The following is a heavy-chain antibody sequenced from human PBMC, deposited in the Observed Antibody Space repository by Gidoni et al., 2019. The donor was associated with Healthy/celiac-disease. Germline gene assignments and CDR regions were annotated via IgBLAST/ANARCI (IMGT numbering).Heavy chain of an antibody. D-gene: IGHD5-12*01. CDR1: GGTFSSDA. V-gene: IGHV1-69*01. J-gene: IGHJ4*02. Sequence: QVQLVQSGAEVKTPGSSVKVSCKASGGTFSSDAISWVRQAPGQGLEWMGGIIPIFGTANYAQKFQGRVTITADESTSTADMELSSLRSEDTAVYYCAGRDGYNYAFDYWGQGTLVTVSS. CDR2: IIPIFGTA. CDR3: AGRDGYNYAFDY.